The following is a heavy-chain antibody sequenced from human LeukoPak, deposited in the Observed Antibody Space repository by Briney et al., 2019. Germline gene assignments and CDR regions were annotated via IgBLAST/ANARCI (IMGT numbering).Heavy chain of an antibody. CDR2: IKGDQSTT. CDR1: GFTFRRHW. Sequence: GGSLRLSCAASGFTFRRHWMHWVRQAPGKGLVWVSRIKGDQSTTDYAASVKGRFTISRDNAKNTLYLQMNSLRAEDTAVYYCAREYNYDLDVWGKGTTVTVSS. J-gene: IGHJ6*04. CDR3: AREYNYDLDV. V-gene: IGHV3-74*01.